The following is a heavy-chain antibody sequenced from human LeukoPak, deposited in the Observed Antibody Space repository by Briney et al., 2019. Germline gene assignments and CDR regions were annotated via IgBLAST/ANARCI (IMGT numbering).Heavy chain of an antibody. Sequence: GGSLRLSCAASGFTFSSYWMCWVRQAPGKGLEWVANIKQDGSEKYYVDSVKGRFTISRDNAKNSLYLQMNSLRAEDTAVYYCARDGSSWGYSYGTTFDYWGQGTLVTVSS. V-gene: IGHV3-7*01. CDR3: ARDGSSWGYSYGTTFDY. CDR1: GFTFSSYW. D-gene: IGHD5-18*01. CDR2: IKQDGSEK. J-gene: IGHJ4*02.